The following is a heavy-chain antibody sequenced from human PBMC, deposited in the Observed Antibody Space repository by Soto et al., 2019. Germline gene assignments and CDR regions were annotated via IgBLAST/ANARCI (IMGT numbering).Heavy chain of an antibody. CDR3: AARVGGSAHRYYYYGMDV. V-gene: IGHV1-69*13. Sequence: SVKVSCKASGGTFSSYAISWVRQAPGQGLEWMGGIIPIFGTANYAQKFQGRVTITADESTSTAYMELSSLRSEDTAVYYCAARVGGSAHRYYYYGMDVWGQGTTVTVSS. CDR2: IIPIFGTA. J-gene: IGHJ6*02. CDR1: GGTFSSYA. D-gene: IGHD3-16*01.